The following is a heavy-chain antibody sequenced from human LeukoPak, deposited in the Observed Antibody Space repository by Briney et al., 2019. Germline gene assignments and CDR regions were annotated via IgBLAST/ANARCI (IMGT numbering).Heavy chain of an antibody. CDR1: GGSLSSYY. D-gene: IGHD3-22*01. V-gene: IGHV4-59*01. J-gene: IGHJ6*03. CDR3: ARATYYYDSSGYFGYYYYYMDV. CDR2: IYYSGSA. Sequence: SETLSLTCTDSGGSLSSYYWSWIRQPPGKGLEWSGHIYYSGSANYNPSLKSRVTISVDTSKTQFSLRLSSVTAADTAVYYCARATYYYDSSGYFGYYYYYMDVWGKGTTVTVSS.